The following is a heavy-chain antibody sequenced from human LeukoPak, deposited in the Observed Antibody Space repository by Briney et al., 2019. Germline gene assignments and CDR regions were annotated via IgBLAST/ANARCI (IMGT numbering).Heavy chain of an antibody. CDR1: GFTFSSYA. CDR3: GRDVYYCDSSAANY. CDR2: ISYDGSNK. Sequence: GGSLRLSCAASGFTFSSYAMNWVRQAPGKGLEWVAVISYDGSNKYYADSVKGRFTISRDNSKNTLYLQMNGLRAEDTAVYYCGRDVYYCDSSAANYWGQGTLVTVSS. D-gene: IGHD3-22*01. J-gene: IGHJ4*02. V-gene: IGHV3-30-3*01.